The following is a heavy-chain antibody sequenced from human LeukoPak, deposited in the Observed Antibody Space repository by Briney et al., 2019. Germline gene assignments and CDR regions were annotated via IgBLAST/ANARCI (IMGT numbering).Heavy chain of an antibody. CDR2: IYYSGST. CDR1: GGSISSGDYY. D-gene: IGHD5-18*01. CDR3: ASVDTAMVYVDY. Sequence: SQTLSLTCTVSGGSISSGDYYWRWIRQPPGKGLEWIGYIYYSGSTYYNPSLKSRVTISVDTSKNQFSLKLSSVTAADTAVYYCASVDTAMVYVDYWGQGTLVTVSS. V-gene: IGHV4-30-4*01. J-gene: IGHJ4*02.